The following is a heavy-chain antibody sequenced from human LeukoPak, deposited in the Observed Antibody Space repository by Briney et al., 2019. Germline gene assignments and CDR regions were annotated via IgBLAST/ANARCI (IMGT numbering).Heavy chain of an antibody. Sequence: PAETLSLTCAVYGGSFSGYYWSWIRQPPGKGLEWIGEINHSGSTNYNPSLKSRVTISVDTSKNQFSLKLSSVTAADTAVYYCARRSRRYGDYEPLDYWGQGTLVTVSS. D-gene: IGHD4-17*01. J-gene: IGHJ4*02. CDR3: ARRSRRYGDYEPLDY. CDR2: INHSGST. V-gene: IGHV4-34*01. CDR1: GGSFSGYY.